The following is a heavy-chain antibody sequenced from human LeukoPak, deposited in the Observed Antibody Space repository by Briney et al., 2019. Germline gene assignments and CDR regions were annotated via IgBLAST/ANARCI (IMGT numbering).Heavy chain of an antibody. CDR2: INHSGST. J-gene: IGHJ4*02. D-gene: IGHD1-26*01. V-gene: IGHV4-34*01. Sequence: SETLSLTCAVYGGSFSGYYWSWIRQPPGKGLEWIGEINHSGSTNYNPSLKSRVTISVDTSKNQFSLKLSSVTAADTAVYYCARVIVGATFDYWGQGTLVTVSS. CDR1: GGSFSGYY. CDR3: ARVIVGATFDY.